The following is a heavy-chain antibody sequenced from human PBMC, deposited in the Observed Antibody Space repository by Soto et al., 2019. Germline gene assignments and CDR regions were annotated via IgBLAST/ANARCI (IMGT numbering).Heavy chain of an antibody. CDR1: GYTFTGYY. CDR2: INPNSGGT. Sequence: GASVKVSCKASGYTFTGYYMHWVRQAPGQGLEWMGWINPNSGGTNYAQKFQGWVTMTRDTSISTAYMELSRLRSDDTAVYYCARGYSSSWYPEDAFDIWGQGTMVTVSS. CDR3: ARGYSSSWYPEDAFDI. J-gene: IGHJ3*02. V-gene: IGHV1-2*04. D-gene: IGHD6-13*01.